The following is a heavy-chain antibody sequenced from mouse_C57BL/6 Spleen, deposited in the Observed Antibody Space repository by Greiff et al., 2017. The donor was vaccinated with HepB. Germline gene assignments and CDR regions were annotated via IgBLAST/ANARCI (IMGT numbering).Heavy chain of an antibody. Sequence: DVKLVESGGDLVKPGGSLKLSCAASGFTFSSYGMSWVRQTPDKRLEWVATISSGGSYTYYPDSVKGRFTISRDNAKNTLYLQMSSLKSEDTAMYYCARQGSYSNYGGAWFAYWGQGTLVTVSA. CDR3: ARQGSYSNYGGAWFAY. J-gene: IGHJ3*01. D-gene: IGHD2-5*01. CDR1: GFTFSSYG. V-gene: IGHV5-6*02. CDR2: ISSGGSYT.